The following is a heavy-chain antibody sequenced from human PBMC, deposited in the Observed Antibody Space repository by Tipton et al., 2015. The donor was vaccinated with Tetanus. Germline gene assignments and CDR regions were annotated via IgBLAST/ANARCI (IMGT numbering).Heavy chain of an antibody. V-gene: IGHV3-30*04. J-gene: IGHJ4*02. Sequence: SLRLSCAASGFTFSDYALHWVRQAPGKGLDWVSVISYDGRKIYYADSVKGRFTISRDNSKNTLYLQMNSLRAEDTAVYYCERNLYGDHRKVDYWGQGTLVTVSS. CDR2: ISYDGRKI. CDR3: ERNLYGDHRKVDY. CDR1: GFTFSDYA. D-gene: IGHD4-17*01.